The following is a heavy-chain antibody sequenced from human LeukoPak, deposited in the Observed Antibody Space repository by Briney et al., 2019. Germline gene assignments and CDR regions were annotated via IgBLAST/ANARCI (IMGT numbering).Heavy chain of an antibody. Sequence: GASVTVSCTASGGTFISYAISWVRQAPGQGLEWMGGIIPIFGTANYAQKFQGRVTITADESTSTAYMELSSLRSEDTAVYYCARAYYYDSSGYPSVYFHWFDPWGQGTLVTVSS. CDR2: IIPIFGTA. CDR3: ARAYYYDSSGYPSVYFHWFDP. CDR1: GGTFISYA. J-gene: IGHJ5*02. D-gene: IGHD3-22*01. V-gene: IGHV1-69*13.